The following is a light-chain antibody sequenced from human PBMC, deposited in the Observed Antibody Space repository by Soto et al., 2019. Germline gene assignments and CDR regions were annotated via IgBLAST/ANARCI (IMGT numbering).Light chain of an antibody. Sequence: QSALTQPASVSGSPGQSITISCTGANSDIGDWNYVSWYQQYPGKAPKVIIYEVNYRPSGVSYRFSGSKSGNTASLTISGLHAEDDADYYCCSFSSGTTLFVFGGGTKVTVL. CDR3: CSFSSGTTLFV. CDR2: EVN. V-gene: IGLV2-14*01. J-gene: IGLJ1*01. CDR1: NSDIGDWNY.